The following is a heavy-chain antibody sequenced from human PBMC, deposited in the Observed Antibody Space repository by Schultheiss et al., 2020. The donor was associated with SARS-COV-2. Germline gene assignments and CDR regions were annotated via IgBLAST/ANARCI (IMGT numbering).Heavy chain of an antibody. CDR2: ISGSGGST. J-gene: IGHJ4*02. D-gene: IGHD1-1*01. CDR3: SRGVGTLKHIDY. V-gene: IGHV3-21*04. CDR1: GFTFSSYS. Sequence: GGSLRLSCAASGFTFSSYSMNWVRQAPGKGLEWVSAISGSGGSTYYADSVKGRFTISRDNAKNSLYLQMNTLRADDTAVYYCSRGVGTLKHIDYWGQGTLVTVSS.